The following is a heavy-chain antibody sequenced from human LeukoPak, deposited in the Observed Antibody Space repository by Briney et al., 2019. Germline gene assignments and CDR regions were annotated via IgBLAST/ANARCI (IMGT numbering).Heavy chain of an antibody. CDR3: ARGGIVVVVAARNWFDP. Sequence: GSLRLSCAASGFTVSSNYMSWIRQPPGKRLEWIGEINHSGSTNYNPSLKSRVTISVDTSKNQFSLKLSSVTAADTAVYYSARGGIVVVVAARNWFDPWGQGTLVTVSS. D-gene: IGHD2-15*01. V-gene: IGHV4-34*01. CDR1: GFTVSSNY. J-gene: IGHJ5*02. CDR2: INHSGST.